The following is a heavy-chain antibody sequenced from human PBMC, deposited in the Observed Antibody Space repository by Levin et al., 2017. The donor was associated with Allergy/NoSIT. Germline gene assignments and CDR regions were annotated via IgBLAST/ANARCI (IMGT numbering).Heavy chain of an antibody. J-gene: IGHJ6*02. D-gene: IGHD6-13*01. V-gene: IGHV1-18*01. Sequence: GESLKISCKASGYTFISYGITWVRQAPGQGLEWMGWISPNTGDTNYARNLQGRVTMTTDTSTTTAYVELRSLRSDDTAVYYCARGGMNGMDVWGQGTTVTVSS. CDR2: ISPNTGDT. CDR1: GYTFISYG. CDR3: ARGGMNGMDV.